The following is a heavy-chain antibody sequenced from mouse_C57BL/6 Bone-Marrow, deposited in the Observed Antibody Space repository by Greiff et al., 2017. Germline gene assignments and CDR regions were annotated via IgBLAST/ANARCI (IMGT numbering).Heavy chain of an antibody. CDR1: GFSLTSYA. Sequence: VKVVESGPGLVAPSQSLSITCTVSGFSLTSYAISWVRQPPGKGLEWLGVIWTGGGTNYNSALKSRLSISKDNSKSQVFLKMNSLQTDDTARYYCARYYYGSSSYYFDYWGQGTTLTVSS. CDR3: ARYYYGSSSYYFDY. CDR2: IWTGGGT. V-gene: IGHV2-9-1*01. J-gene: IGHJ2*01. D-gene: IGHD1-1*01.